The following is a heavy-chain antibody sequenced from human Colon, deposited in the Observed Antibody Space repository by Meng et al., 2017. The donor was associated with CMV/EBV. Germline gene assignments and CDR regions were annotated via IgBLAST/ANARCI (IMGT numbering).Heavy chain of an antibody. CDR2: FQYSGGA. CDR1: GDSLRSSLHY. CDR3: ARDLGTVNSGFDV. V-gene: IGHV4-39*07. Sequence: SGDSLRSSLHYWGWVRQPPGRGLEWIASFQYSGGANYNPSLKSRVTISVDTSKNQLSLRLRSVAAADTAVYYCARDLGTVNSGFDVWGQGTLVTVSS. D-gene: IGHD4-11*01. J-gene: IGHJ4*02.